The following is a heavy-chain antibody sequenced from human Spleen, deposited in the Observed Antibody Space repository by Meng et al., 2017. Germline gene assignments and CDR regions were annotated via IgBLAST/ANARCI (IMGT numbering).Heavy chain of an antibody. V-gene: IGHV1-18*01. CDR2: ISAYNGNT. CDR3: AKELLWFGELLHAGAFDI. J-gene: IGHJ3*02. D-gene: IGHD3-10*01. Sequence: ASVKVSCKASGYTFTSYGISWVRQAPGQGLEWMGWISAYNGNTNYAQKLQGRVTMTTDTSTSTAYMELRSLRSDDTAVYYCAKELLWFGELLHAGAFDIWGQGTMVTVSS. CDR1: GYTFTSYG.